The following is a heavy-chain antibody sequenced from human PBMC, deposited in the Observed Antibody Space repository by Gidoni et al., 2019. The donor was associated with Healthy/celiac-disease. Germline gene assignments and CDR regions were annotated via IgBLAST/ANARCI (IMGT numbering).Heavy chain of an antibody. CDR3: AREGLRQLVRNAFDI. Sequence: QVQLQESGPGLVKPSETLSLTCTVSGGSISSYYWSWIRQPPGKGLEWIGYIYYSGGTNYNPSLKSRVTISVDTSKNQFSLKLSSVTAADTAVYYCAREGLRQLVRNAFDIWGQGTMVTVSS. CDR1: GGSISSYY. J-gene: IGHJ3*02. D-gene: IGHD6-6*01. V-gene: IGHV4-59*01. CDR2: IYYSGGT.